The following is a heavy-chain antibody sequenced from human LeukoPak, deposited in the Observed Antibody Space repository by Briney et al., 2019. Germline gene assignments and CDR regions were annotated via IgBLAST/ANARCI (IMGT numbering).Heavy chain of an antibody. CDR3: TKDRRGPAAGTWYFDS. Sequence: GGSLRLPCVASGFTFSSTTMGWVRQAPGRGLEWVSSITAIDGRTYYADSVRGRFTISRDNSKNTVYLQLNSLRAGDTAIYYCTKDRRGPAAGTWYFDSWSQGTLVTVSS. J-gene: IGHJ4*02. D-gene: IGHD2-15*01. V-gene: IGHV3-23*01. CDR1: GFTFSSTT. CDR2: ITAIDGRT.